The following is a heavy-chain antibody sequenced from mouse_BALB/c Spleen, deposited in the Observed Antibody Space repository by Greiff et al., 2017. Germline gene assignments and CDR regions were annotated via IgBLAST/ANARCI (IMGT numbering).Heavy chain of an antibody. CDR3: ARSDRGGYFDY. V-gene: IGHV5-17*02. J-gene: IGHJ2*01. CDR2: ISSGSSTI. D-gene: IGHD2-14*01. CDR1: GFTFSSFG. Sequence: EVQGVESGGGLVQPGGSRKLSCAASGFTFSSFGMHWVRQAPEKGLEWVAYISSGSSTIYYADTVKGRFTISRDNPKNTLFLQMTSLRSEDTAMYYCARSDRGGYFDYWGQGTTLTVSS.